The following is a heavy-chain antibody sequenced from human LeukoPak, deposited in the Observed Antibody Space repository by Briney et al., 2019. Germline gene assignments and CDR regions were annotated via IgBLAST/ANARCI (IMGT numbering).Heavy chain of an antibody. CDR3: AKDPRSYCGGDCSHWYFDL. J-gene: IGHJ2*01. CDR2: ISWNSGSM. D-gene: IGHD2-21*02. Sequence: GRSLRLSCAASGFTFDDYAMHWVRQAPGKGLEWVSGISWNSGSMGYADSVKGRFTISRDNAKNSLYLQMNSLRAEDTALYYCAKDPRSYCGGDCSHWYFDLWGRGTLVTVSS. CDR1: GFTFDDYA. V-gene: IGHV3-9*01.